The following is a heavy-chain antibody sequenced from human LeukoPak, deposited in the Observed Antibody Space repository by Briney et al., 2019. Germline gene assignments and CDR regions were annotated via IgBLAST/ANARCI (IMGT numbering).Heavy chain of an antibody. CDR2: TYDSGST. CDR3: AKGFLGACTGATCYYFDS. J-gene: IGHJ4*02. V-gene: IGHV4-4*02. D-gene: IGHD2-8*02. Sequence: KASGTLSLTCAVSGGSISSSNWWSWVRQPPGKGLEWIGETYDSGSTKYNPSLKSRVTISVDKSKNQFSLKLSSVTAADTAIYYCAKGFLGACTGATCYYFDSWGQGTLVTVSS. CDR1: GGSISSSNW.